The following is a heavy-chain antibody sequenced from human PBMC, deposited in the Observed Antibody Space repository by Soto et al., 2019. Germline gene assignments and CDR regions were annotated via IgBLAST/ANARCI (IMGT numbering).Heavy chain of an antibody. CDR2: ISSSSSTI. D-gene: IGHD4-17*01. CDR1: GFTFSSYS. V-gene: IGHV3-48*02. Sequence: EVQLVESGGGLVQPGGSLRLSCAASGFTFSSYSMNWVRQAPGKGLEWVSYISSSSSTIYYADSVKGRFTISRDNAKNSLYLQMNSLRDEDTAVYYCASETTLYYYYYGMDVWGQGTTVTVSS. CDR3: ASETTLYYYYYGMDV. J-gene: IGHJ6*02.